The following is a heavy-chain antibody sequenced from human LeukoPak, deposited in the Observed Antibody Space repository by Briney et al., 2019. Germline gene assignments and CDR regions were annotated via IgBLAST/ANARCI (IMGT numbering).Heavy chain of an antibody. J-gene: IGHJ4*02. D-gene: IGHD6-19*01. CDR3: ARDLVAVAGTEYYFDY. V-gene: IGHV4-61*02. Sequence: PSQTLSLTCTVSGGSISSGSYYWRWIRQPAGKGLEWIVRIYTSGSTNYNPSLKSRFTISVDTSKNQFSLKLSSVTAADTAVYYCARDLVAVAGTEYYFDYWGQGTLVTVSS. CDR1: GGSISSGSYY. CDR2: IYTSGST.